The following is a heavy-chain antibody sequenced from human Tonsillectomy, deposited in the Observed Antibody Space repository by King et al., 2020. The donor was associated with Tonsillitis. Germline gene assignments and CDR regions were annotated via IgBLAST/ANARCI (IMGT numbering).Heavy chain of an antibody. CDR1: GFTFNTYG. V-gene: IGHV3-30*18. D-gene: IGHD6-19*01. Sequence: VQRVESGGGVVQPGRSLRLSCAASGFTFNTYGMHWVRQAPGKGLEWVAVISYDGSDKYYADSVKGRFTISRDNSKNTLYLQMNSLRAEDTAVYYCAKDFLGVAVAGSYYFDYWGQGTLVTVSS. CDR3: AKDFLGVAVAGSYYFDY. J-gene: IGHJ4*02. CDR2: ISYDGSDK.